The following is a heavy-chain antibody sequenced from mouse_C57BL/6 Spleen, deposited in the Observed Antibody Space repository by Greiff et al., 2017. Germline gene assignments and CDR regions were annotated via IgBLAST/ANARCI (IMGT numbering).Heavy chain of an antibody. V-gene: IGHV5-17*01. CDR2: ISSGSSTI. D-gene: IGHD1-1*01. J-gene: IGHJ2*01. CDR1: GFTFSDYG. CDR3: ATYSVYFGY. Sequence: EVKLMESGGGLVKPGGSLKLSCAASGFTFSDYGMHWVRQAPEKGLEWVAYISSGSSTIYYADTVKGRFTISRDNAKNTLFLQMTSLRSEDTAMYYCATYSVYFGYWGQGTTLTVSS.